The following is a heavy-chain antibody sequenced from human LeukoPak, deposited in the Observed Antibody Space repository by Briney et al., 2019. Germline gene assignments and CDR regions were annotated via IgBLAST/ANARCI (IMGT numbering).Heavy chain of an antibody. J-gene: IGHJ3*02. V-gene: IGHV5-51*01. CDR2: IYPGESDI. CDR3: ARRQNAFDI. CDR1: GYTFADYW. Sequence: GESLKISCKASGYTFADYWIGWVRQMPGKGLEWMGIIYPGESDIRYTPSFQGQVTISADKSISTAYLQWASLQASDTAMYYCARRQNAFDIWGQGTMVTVSS.